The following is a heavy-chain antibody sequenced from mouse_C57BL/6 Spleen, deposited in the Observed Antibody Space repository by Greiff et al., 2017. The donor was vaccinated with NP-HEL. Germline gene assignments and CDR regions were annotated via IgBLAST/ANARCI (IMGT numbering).Heavy chain of an antibody. Sequence: QVQLQQSGPELVKPGASVKISCKASGYAFSSSWMNWVKQRPGKGLEWIGRIYPGDGDTNYNGKFKGKATLTADKSSSTAYMQLSSLTSEDSAVYYCAREGPITTVDAMDYWGQGTSVTVSS. CDR1: GYAFSSSW. D-gene: IGHD1-1*01. J-gene: IGHJ4*01. CDR3: AREGPITTVDAMDY. V-gene: IGHV1-82*01. CDR2: IYPGDGDT.